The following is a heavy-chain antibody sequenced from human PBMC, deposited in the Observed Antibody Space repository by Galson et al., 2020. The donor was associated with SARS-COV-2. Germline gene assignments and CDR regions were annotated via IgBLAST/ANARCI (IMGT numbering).Heavy chain of an antibody. CDR1: GGSISSGGYY. Sequence: SETLSLTCTVSGGSISSGGYYWSWIRQHPGKGLEWIGYIYYSGSTYYNPSLKSRVTISVDTSKNQFSLKLSSVTAADTAVYYCAKEAAAGTGIDYWGQGTLVTVSS. CDR2: IYYSGST. D-gene: IGHD6-13*01. J-gene: IGHJ4*02. CDR3: AKEAAAGTGIDY. V-gene: IGHV4-31*03.